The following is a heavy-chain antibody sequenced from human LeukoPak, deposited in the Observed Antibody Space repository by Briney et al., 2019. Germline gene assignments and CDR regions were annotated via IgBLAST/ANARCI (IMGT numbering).Heavy chain of an antibody. J-gene: IGHJ6*03. CDR1: GFTFDDYA. CDR2: ISWNSGSI. Sequence: GGSLRLSCAASGFTFDDYAMHWVRQAPGKGLEWVSGISWNSGSIGYADSVKGRFTISRDNAKNSLYLQMNSLRAEDTALYYCAKEGIAVAGTYYMDVWGKGTTVTISS. V-gene: IGHV3-9*01. D-gene: IGHD6-19*01. CDR3: AKEGIAVAGTYYMDV.